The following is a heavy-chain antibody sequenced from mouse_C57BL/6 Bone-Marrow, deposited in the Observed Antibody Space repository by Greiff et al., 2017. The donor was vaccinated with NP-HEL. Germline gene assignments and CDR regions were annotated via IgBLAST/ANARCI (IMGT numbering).Heavy chain of an antibody. V-gene: IGHV1-81*01. Sequence: VQLQQSGAELARPGASVKLSCKASGYTFTSYGISWVKQRTGQGLEWIGEIYPRSGNTYYNEKFKGKATLTADKSSSTAYMELRSLTSEDSAVYFCARGGLYYYGSSPWFAYWGQGTLVTVSA. CDR2: IYPRSGNT. CDR1: GYTFTSYG. J-gene: IGHJ3*01. D-gene: IGHD1-1*01. CDR3: ARGGLYYYGSSPWFAY.